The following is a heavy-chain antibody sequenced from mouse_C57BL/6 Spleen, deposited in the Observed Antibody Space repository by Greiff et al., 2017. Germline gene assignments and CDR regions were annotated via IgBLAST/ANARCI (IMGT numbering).Heavy chain of an antibody. CDR3: ARWGLGQDFDY. D-gene: IGHD3-3*01. Sequence: QVQLQQSGVELVRPGTSVKMSCKASAYTFTNYWIGWAKQRPGHGLEWIGDIYPGGGYTNYNEKFKGKATLTADKSSSTAYMQFSSLTSEDSAIYYCARWGLGQDFDYWGQGTTLTVSS. J-gene: IGHJ2*01. CDR1: AYTFTNYW. V-gene: IGHV1-63*01. CDR2: IYPGGGYT.